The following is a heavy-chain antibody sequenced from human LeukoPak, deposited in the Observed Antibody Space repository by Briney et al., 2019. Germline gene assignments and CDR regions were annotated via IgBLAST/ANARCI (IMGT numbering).Heavy chain of an antibody. CDR2: IYTSGST. CDR1: GGSISSGSYY. Sequence: SETLSLTCTVSGGSISSGSYYWSWIRQPAGKGLEWIGRIYTSGSTNYNPSLKSRVTISVDTSKNQFSLKLSSVTAADTAVYYCARAFIAARPDYYYGMDVWGQGTTVTVSS. D-gene: IGHD6-6*01. CDR3: ARAFIAARPDYYYGMDV. J-gene: IGHJ6*02. V-gene: IGHV4-61*02.